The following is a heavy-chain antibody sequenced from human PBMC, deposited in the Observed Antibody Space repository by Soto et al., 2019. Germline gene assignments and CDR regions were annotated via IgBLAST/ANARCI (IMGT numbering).Heavy chain of an antibody. Sequence: QVQLVQSGAEVKKPGASVKVSCKASGYTFTSYGISWVRQAPGQGLEWMGWISAYNGNTNYAQKLQGRVTMTTDTSTSTASMELRSLRSDDTAVYYCARDMGYSYGPRNNWFDPWGKGTLVTVSS. J-gene: IGHJ5*02. CDR3: ARDMGYSYGPRNNWFDP. D-gene: IGHD5-18*01. V-gene: IGHV1-18*04. CDR1: GYTFTSYG. CDR2: ISAYNGNT.